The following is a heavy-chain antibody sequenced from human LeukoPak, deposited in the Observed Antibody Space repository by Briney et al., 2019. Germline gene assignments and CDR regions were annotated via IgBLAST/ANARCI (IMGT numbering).Heavy chain of an antibody. Sequence: PGGSLRLSCAASGFTFSNYGMHWGRQAPGKGLEWVAVISYDGSNKYYVDSVKGRFTISRDNSKNTLYLQMNSLRAEDTAVYYCAKDGASGITGAGTPFDYWGQGTLVTVSS. D-gene: IGHD6-13*01. V-gene: IGHV3-30*18. CDR2: ISYDGSNK. J-gene: IGHJ4*02. CDR3: AKDGASGITGAGTPFDY. CDR1: GFTFSNYG.